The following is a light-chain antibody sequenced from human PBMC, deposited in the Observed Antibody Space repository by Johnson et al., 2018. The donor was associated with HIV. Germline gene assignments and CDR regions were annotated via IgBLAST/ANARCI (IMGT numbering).Light chain of an antibody. J-gene: IGLJ1*01. CDR2: DNN. CDR1: SSNIGNNY. Sequence: QSVLTQPPSVSAAPGQKVTISCSGSSSNIGNNYVSWYQQVPGTAPKLLIFDNNKRPSGIHDRFSGSKSGTSATMGITAIQPWDEDDYYCGTWDSSLRVYVVGTGTKVTVL. V-gene: IGLV1-51*01. CDR3: GTWDSSLRVYV.